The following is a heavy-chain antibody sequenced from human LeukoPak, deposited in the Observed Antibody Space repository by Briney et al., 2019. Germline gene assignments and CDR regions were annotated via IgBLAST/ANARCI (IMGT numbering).Heavy chain of an antibody. D-gene: IGHD6-6*01. Sequence: GGSLRLSCAVFGFTLSGFWMSWSRQAPGKGLEWVASINSDGSEGYYADVVKGRFTISRDNANNSLYLQINSLRAEDTAVYYCARSSYSNSSSVWGQGTMVTVSS. CDR1: GFTLSGFW. CDR2: INSDGSEG. J-gene: IGHJ3*01. CDR3: ARSSYSNSSSV. V-gene: IGHV3-7*03.